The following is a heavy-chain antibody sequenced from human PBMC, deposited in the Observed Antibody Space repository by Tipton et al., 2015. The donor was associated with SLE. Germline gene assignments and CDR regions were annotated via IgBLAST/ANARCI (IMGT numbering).Heavy chain of an antibody. CDR3: ARHGESVVPAAMPVFDY. D-gene: IGHD2-2*01. CDR2: IYYSGST. Sequence: TLSLTCTVSGGSISSYYWSWIRQPPGKGLEWIGYIYYSGSTNYNPSLKSRVTISVDTSKNQFSLKLSSVTAADTAVYYCARHGESVVPAAMPVFDYWGQGTLVTVSS. V-gene: IGHV4-59*08. J-gene: IGHJ4*02. CDR1: GGSISSYY.